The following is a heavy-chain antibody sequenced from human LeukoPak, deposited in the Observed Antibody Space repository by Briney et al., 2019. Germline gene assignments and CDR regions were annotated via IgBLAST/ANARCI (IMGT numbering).Heavy chain of an antibody. J-gene: IGHJ3*02. D-gene: IGHD3/OR15-3a*01. V-gene: IGHV3-30*02. Sequence: GGSLRLSCAASGFTFSSYAMSWVRQAPGKGLEWVAFTRYDGSNKYYADSVKGRFTISRDNSKNTLYLQMNSLRAEDTAVYYCAKVGHYDFLTGYSDDAFDISGQGTMVTVSS. CDR1: GFTFSSYA. CDR2: TRYDGSNK. CDR3: AKVGHYDFLTGYSDDAFDI.